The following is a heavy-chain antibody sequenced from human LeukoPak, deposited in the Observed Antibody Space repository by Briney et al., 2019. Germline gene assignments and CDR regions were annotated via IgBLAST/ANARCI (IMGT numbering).Heavy chain of an antibody. Sequence: KSGGSLRLSCAASGFTFSTYSMNWVRQAPGQGLEWVSSISSSSIDIYYAYSLKGRFTISRDNAKNSLSLQMPSLRAEDTAVYYCAQARDGYNPMDYWGEGTLVTVSS. D-gene: IGHD5-24*01. J-gene: IGHJ4*02. CDR2: ISSSSIDI. V-gene: IGHV3-21*01. CDR1: GFTFSTYS. CDR3: AQARDGYNPMDY.